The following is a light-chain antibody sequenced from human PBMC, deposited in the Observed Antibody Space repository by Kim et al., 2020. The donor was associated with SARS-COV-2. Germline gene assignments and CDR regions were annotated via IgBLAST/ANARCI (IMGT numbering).Light chain of an antibody. V-gene: IGKV1-27*01. J-gene: IGKJ3*01. CDR1: QDISNY. CDR2: AAS. CDR3: QKYNNAPRST. Sequence: DIQMTQSPSSLSASVGDRVTITCRASQDISNYLAWYQQKPGKGPKPLIYAASILQSGVPSRFSGSGSGTDFTLTISRLQPEDVATYYCQKYNNAPRSTFGPGTKVDIK.